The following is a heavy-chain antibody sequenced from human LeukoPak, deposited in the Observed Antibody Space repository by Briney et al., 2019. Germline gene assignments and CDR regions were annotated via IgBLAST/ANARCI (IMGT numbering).Heavy chain of an antibody. D-gene: IGHD3-22*01. CDR1: GYTFTSYG. J-gene: IGHJ4*02. CDR3: ARPYYDSSGYYYILDY. Sequence: ASVKVSCKASGYTFTSYGIGWVRQAPGQGLEWMGWISAYNGNTNYAQKLQGRVTMTTDTSTSTAYMELRSLRSDDTAVYYCARPYYDSSGYYYILDYWGQGTLVTVSS. V-gene: IGHV1-18*01. CDR2: ISAYNGNT.